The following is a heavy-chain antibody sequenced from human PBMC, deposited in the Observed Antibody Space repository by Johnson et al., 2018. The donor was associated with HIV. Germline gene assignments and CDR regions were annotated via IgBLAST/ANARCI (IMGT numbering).Heavy chain of an antibody. J-gene: IGHJ3*02. D-gene: IGHD6-13*01. V-gene: IGHV3-20*03. CDR2: INWNGGST. Sequence: SGFTFDDYGMSWVRQAPGKGLEWVSGINWNGGSTGYVDSMKGRFTISRDNARNSLYLQMNSLRAEDTALYYCARGKGAAVGLDAFDIWGQGTMVTVSS. CDR1: GFTFDDYG. CDR3: ARGKGAAVGLDAFDI.